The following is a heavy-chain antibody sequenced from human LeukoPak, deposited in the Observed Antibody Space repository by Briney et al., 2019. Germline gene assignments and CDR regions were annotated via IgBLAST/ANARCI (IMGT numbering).Heavy chain of an antibody. CDR1: GYTFTSYA. J-gene: IGHJ5*02. CDR2: INAGNGNT. Sequence: ASVKVSCKASGYTFTSYAMHWVRQAPGRRLEWMGWINAGNGNTKYSQKFQGRVTITRDTSASTAYMELSSLRSEDTAVYYCARWEKTNNWFDPWGQGTLVTVSS. V-gene: IGHV1-3*01. CDR3: ARWEKTNNWFDP. D-gene: IGHD1-14*01.